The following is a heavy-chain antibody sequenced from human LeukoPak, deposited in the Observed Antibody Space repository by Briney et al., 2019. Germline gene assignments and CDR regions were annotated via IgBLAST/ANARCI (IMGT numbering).Heavy chain of an antibody. J-gene: IGHJ3*02. CDR2: MNPNSGNT. Sequence: ASVKVSCRASGYTFTSYDINWVRQATGQGLEWMGWMNPNSGNTGYAQKFQGRVTMTRNTSISTAYMELCSLRSEDTAVYYCANWNGDDAFDIWGQGTMVTVFS. D-gene: IGHD1-1*01. V-gene: IGHV1-8*01. CDR3: ANWNGDDAFDI. CDR1: GYTFTSYD.